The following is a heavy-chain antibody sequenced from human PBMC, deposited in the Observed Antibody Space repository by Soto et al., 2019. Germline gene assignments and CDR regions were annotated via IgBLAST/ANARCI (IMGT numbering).Heavy chain of an antibody. CDR3: ARDTETLGPRANDALDI. V-gene: IGHV1-3*01. J-gene: IGHJ3*02. D-gene: IGHD3-3*02. Sequence: QAQLVQSGAELKKPGASVKVSCKATGYTFSAYTINWVRQAPGQSLEWMGWINAGRGNTKYSQNFQGRVSITRDTSASTVYMELTGLTSEDTAVYYCARDTETLGPRANDALDIWGQGTMVTVSS. CDR2: INAGRGNT. CDR1: GYTFSAYT.